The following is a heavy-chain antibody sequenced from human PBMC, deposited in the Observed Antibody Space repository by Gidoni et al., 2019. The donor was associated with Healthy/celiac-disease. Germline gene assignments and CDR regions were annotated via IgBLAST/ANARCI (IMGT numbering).Heavy chain of an antibody. CDR3: ARGGYCSSTSCPFDY. Sequence: QVQLVQSGAAVKKPGSSVKVSCKASGGTFSSYAISWVRQAPGQGLEWMGRIIPILGIANYAQKFQGRVTITADKSTSTAYMELSSLRSEDTAVYYCARGGYCSSTSCPFDYWGQGTLVTVSS. D-gene: IGHD2-2*01. J-gene: IGHJ4*02. CDR2: IIPILGIA. V-gene: IGHV1-69*04. CDR1: GGTFSSYA.